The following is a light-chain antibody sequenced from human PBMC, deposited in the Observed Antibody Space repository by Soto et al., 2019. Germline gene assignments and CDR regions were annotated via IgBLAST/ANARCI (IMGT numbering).Light chain of an antibody. CDR1: QSVSRS. V-gene: IGKV3-11*01. Sequence: EIVLTQSPATLSLSPGERVTLSFRASQSVSRSLAWYQQKPGQAPRLLIYDASNRATAIPARFSGSGSGTGLSLTISSIAPEDFAVYYCKQCSSWPYTFGQGTKLDFK. CDR2: DAS. J-gene: IGKJ2*01. CDR3: KQCSSWPYT.